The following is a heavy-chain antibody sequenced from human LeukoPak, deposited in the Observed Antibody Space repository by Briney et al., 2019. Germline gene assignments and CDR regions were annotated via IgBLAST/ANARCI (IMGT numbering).Heavy chain of an antibody. CDR2: IYYSGST. CDR3: VGGGSYYWAPDY. D-gene: IGHD3-10*01. V-gene: IGHV4-39*07. Sequence: SETLSLTCTVSGGSISSSSYYWGWIRQPPGKGLEWIGSIYYSGSTDYNPSLKSRVTMSIHTSKNQFSLKLTSMSALDTAVYYCVGGGSYYWAPDYWGQGTLVTVSS. J-gene: IGHJ4*02. CDR1: GGSISSSSYY.